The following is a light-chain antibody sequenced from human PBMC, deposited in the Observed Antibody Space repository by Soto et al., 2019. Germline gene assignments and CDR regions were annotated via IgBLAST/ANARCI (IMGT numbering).Light chain of an antibody. Sequence: EIVLTQSPGILSLSPGERATLSCRASQSVSNDFLAWYQQKPGQAPRLFIYDASSRATGVPARFSGSGSGTDFTLTISSLEPEDFAVYYCQQRSKWPITFGQGTRLEIK. CDR1: QSVSNDF. V-gene: IGKV3D-20*02. J-gene: IGKJ5*01. CDR2: DAS. CDR3: QQRSKWPIT.